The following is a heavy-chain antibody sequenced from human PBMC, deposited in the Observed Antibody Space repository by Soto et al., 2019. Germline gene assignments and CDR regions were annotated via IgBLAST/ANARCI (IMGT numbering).Heavy chain of an antibody. J-gene: IGHJ4*02. CDR3: AHAYGGRSLY. CDR2: IYWDDSK. V-gene: IGHV2-5*02. CDR1: GFSLTTDRVG. D-gene: IGHD1-26*01. Sequence: QITLKESGPTLVKPTQTLTLTCTFSGFSLTTDRVGVGWIRQPPGEALEWLAVIYWDDSKTYRPSLESRLTITKDTSKNQVALTMTTMDSLDTVTYYCAHAYGGRSLYWGQGTLVTVSS.